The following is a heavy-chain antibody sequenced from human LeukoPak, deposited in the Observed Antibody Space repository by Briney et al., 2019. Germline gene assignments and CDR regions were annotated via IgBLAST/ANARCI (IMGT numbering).Heavy chain of an antibody. V-gene: IGHV3-30-3*01. CDR2: ISYDGSNK. CDR3: APLWFGEYPHFDY. CDR1: GFTFSNYW. D-gene: IGHD3-10*01. J-gene: IGHJ4*02. Sequence: GGSLRLSCAASGFTFSNYWMHWVRQAPGKGLEWVAVISYDGSNKYYADSVKGRFTISRDNSKNTLYLQMNSLRAEDTAVYYCAPLWFGEYPHFDYWGQGTLVTVSS.